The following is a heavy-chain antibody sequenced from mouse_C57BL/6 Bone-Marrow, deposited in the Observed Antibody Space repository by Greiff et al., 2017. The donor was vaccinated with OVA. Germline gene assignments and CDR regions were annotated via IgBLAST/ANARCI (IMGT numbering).Heavy chain of an antibody. CDR3: ARSPGSSNWYFDV. Sequence: EVKLMESGPGLAKPSQTLSLTCSVTGYSITSDYWNWIRKFPGNKLEYMGYISYSGSTYYNPSLKSRISITRDTYKNQYYLQLNSVTTEDTATYYCARSPGSSNWYFDVWGTGTTVTVST. CDR2: ISYSGST. J-gene: IGHJ1*03. D-gene: IGHD1-1*01. CDR1: GYSITSDY. V-gene: IGHV3-8*01.